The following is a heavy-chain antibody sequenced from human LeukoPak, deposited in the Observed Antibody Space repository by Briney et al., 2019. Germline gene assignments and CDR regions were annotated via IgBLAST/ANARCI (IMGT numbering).Heavy chain of an antibody. V-gene: IGHV3-30*18. CDR2: ISDDGSNR. Sequence: GGSLRLSCAASGFTFSDHYMDWVRQAPGKGLEWVAVISDDGSNRYYADSVKGRFTISRDNSKNTLYLQMNSLRAEDTAVYYCAKDADTATIIYWYFDLWGRGTLVTVSS. CDR3: AKDADTATIIYWYFDL. D-gene: IGHD5-18*01. J-gene: IGHJ2*01. CDR1: GFTFSDHY.